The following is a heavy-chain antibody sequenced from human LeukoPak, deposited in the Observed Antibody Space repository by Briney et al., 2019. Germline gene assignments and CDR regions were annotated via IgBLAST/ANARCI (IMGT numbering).Heavy chain of an antibody. Sequence: PGRSLRLSCAASGFTFSSYAMHWVRQAPGKGLEWVAVISYDGSNKYYADSVKGRFTISRDNSKNTLYLQMNSLRAEDTAVYYCARETGGILTGYFYFDYWGQGTLVTVSS. D-gene: IGHD3-9*01. CDR2: ISYDGSNK. V-gene: IGHV3-30-3*01. CDR3: ARETGGILTGYFYFDY. J-gene: IGHJ4*02. CDR1: GFTFSSYA.